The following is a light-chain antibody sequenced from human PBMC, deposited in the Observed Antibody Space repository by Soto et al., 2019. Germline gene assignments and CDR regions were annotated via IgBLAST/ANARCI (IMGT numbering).Light chain of an antibody. CDR1: QGVSSN. V-gene: IGKV3-15*01. CDR2: GAY. CDR3: QQYNNLPPYT. J-gene: IGKJ2*01. Sequence: EIVMTQSPATLSVSPGERATRSCRDSQGVSSNLAWYQQKPGQAPRLVIYGAYTRATGTPSRCSGSGSGTEFTITIRRLQAEDFAVSYCQQYNNLPPYTLGQGTKLEVK.